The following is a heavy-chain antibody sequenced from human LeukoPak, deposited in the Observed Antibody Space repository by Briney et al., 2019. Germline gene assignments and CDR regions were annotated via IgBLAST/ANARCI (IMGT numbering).Heavy chain of an antibody. CDR2: ISYDGSNK. J-gene: IGHJ3*02. Sequence: GRSLRLSCAASGFTFSSYGMHWVRQAPGKGLEWVAVISYDGSNKYYADSVKGRFTISRDNSKNTLYLQMNSLRAEDTAVYYCASPARDPVAGKAFDIWGQGTMVTVSS. V-gene: IGHV3-30*03. CDR3: ASPARDPVAGKAFDI. D-gene: IGHD6-19*01. CDR1: GFTFSSYG.